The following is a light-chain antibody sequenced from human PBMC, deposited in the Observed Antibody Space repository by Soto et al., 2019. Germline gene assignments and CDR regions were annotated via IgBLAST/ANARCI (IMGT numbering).Light chain of an antibody. CDR2: AAS. V-gene: IGKV1-39*01. Sequence: DLQMTQSPSSLSASVGDRVTITCRASQSISSYLNWYQQKPGKAPKLLIYAASSLQSGVPSRFSGSGSGTDFTLPISSLQPEDFATYYCQQSYSTPPWTFGQGTKVETK. CDR1: QSISSY. CDR3: QQSYSTPPWT. J-gene: IGKJ1*01.